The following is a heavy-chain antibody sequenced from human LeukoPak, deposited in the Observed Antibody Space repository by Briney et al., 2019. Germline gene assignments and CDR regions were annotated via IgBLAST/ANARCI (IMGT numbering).Heavy chain of an antibody. V-gene: IGHV4-4*09. D-gene: IGHD6-13*01. J-gene: IGHJ5*02. Sequence: SETLSLTCTVSGGSISSYYWSWIRQPPGKGLEGIGYIYTSGSTNYNPSLKSRVTISVDTSKNQFSLRLRSVPAADTAVYFCAGDIAAINIPGSRLDPWGQGTLVTVSS. CDR2: IYTSGST. CDR1: GGSISSYY. CDR3: AGDIAAINIPGSRLDP.